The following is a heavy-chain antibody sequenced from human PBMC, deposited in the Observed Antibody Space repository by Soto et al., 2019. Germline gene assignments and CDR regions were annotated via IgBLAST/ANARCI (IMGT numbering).Heavy chain of an antibody. CDR3: ASTLTAASSVDV. D-gene: IGHD2-15*01. Sequence: PSETLSLTCAVSGGSISSGGYSWSWIRQPPGKGLEWIGYIYHSGSTYYNPSLKSRVTIXAXXSXNXFXLXXXSVTXADTAVYYCASTLTAASSVDVWGQGTTVTVSS. CDR2: IYHSGST. CDR1: GGSISSGGYS. J-gene: IGHJ6*02. V-gene: IGHV4-30-2*05.